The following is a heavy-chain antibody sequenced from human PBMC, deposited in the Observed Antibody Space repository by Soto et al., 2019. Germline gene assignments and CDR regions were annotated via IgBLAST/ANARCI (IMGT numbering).Heavy chain of an antibody. D-gene: IGHD6-13*01. V-gene: IGHV4-61*08. CDR2: IYYSGST. CDR1: GGSISSGGYY. CDR3: ATRDRNSNDY. Sequence: SETLSLTCTVSGGSISSGGYYWSWIRQHPGKGLEWIGYIYYSGSTNYNPSLKSRVTISVDTSKNQFSLKLSSVTAADTAVYYCATRDRNSNDYWGQGTLVTVSS. J-gene: IGHJ4*02.